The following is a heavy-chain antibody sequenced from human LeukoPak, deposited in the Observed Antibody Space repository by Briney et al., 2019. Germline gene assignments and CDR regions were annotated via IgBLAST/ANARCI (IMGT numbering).Heavy chain of an antibody. D-gene: IGHD3-22*01. Sequence: GGSLRLSCAASGFTFSSYTMNWVRQAPGKGLEWVSSISGSSRYIYYADSVKGRFTISRDYSLFLQMNSLRAEDTAVYYCARELVDTSGHYYLDYWGLGTLVTVSS. CDR2: ISGSSRYI. V-gene: IGHV3-21*01. J-gene: IGHJ4*02. CDR3: ARELVDTSGHYYLDY. CDR1: GFTFSSYT.